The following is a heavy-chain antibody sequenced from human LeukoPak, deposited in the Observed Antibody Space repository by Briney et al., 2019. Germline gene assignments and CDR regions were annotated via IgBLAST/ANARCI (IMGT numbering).Heavy chain of an antibody. CDR3: ARTPGGPFDL. CDR2: VNSDGSIT. Sequence: GGSLRLSCVGSGFTFRSNWMHWVRQTPGKGLVWVSRVNSDGSITNYADSVKGRFTISRDNAKNTLYLQMNSLRVEDTGVYYCARTPGGPFDLWGQGSLVTVSS. D-gene: IGHD4-23*01. V-gene: IGHV3-74*01. CDR1: GFTFRSNW. J-gene: IGHJ5*02.